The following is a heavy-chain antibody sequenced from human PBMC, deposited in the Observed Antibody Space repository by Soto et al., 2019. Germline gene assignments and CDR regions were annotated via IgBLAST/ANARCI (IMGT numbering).Heavy chain of an antibody. CDR3: VRDGSRNLYLNWFDP. J-gene: IGHJ5*02. CDR1: GFTFSSYS. V-gene: IGHV3-48*02. CDR2: ISSHSSTL. D-gene: IGHD6-19*01. Sequence: GGSLRLSCAASGFTFSSYSMNWVRQAPGKGLEWISYISSHSSTLYYADSVKGRFTISRDNAGNSLYLQMNSLRDEDTAVYYCVRDGSRNLYLNWFDPWGQGTLVTVSS.